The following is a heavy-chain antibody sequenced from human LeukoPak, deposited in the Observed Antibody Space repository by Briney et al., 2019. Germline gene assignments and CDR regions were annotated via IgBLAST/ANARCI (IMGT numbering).Heavy chain of an antibody. V-gene: IGHV3-23*01. Sequence: GGSLRLSCAASGFTFSSYAMSWVRQAPGKGLEWVSAISGSGGSTYYADSVKGRFTISRDNSKTTLYLQMSSLRAEDTAVYYCAKDPPPDYYDSSGYYPGEYFQHWGQGTLVTVSS. CDR2: ISGSGGST. CDR3: AKDPPPDYYDSSGYYPGEYFQH. CDR1: GFTFSSYA. D-gene: IGHD3-22*01. J-gene: IGHJ1*01.